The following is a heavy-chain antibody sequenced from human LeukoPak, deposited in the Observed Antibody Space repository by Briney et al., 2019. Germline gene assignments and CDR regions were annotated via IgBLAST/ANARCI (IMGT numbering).Heavy chain of an antibody. CDR2: ISYDGSDK. D-gene: IGHD3-16*01. V-gene: IGHV3-30-3*01. Sequence: GGSLRLSCAASGFTFSSYAMHWVRQAPGKGLEWVAVISYDGSDKYYADSVKGRFTISRDSSKNTLYLQMNSLRSEDTAVYYCARAHQYYDYVWGTYVPYYFDCWGQGTLVTVSS. CDR3: ARAHQYYDYVWGTYVPYYFDC. CDR1: GFTFSSYA. J-gene: IGHJ4*02.